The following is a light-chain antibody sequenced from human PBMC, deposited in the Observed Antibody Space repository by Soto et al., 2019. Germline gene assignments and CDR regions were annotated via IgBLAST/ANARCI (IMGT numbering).Light chain of an antibody. V-gene: IGLV2-14*01. CDR1: SSDVGGYNY. CDR2: EVT. Sequence: QSVLTQPASVSGSPGQSITISCTGTSSDVGGYNYVSWYQQHPGKAPKLMIYEVTNRPSGVSHRFSGSKSGNTASLTISGLQAEDEADYYCSSYTGSRAPYVFGTGTKLTVL. CDR3: SSYTGSRAPYV. J-gene: IGLJ1*01.